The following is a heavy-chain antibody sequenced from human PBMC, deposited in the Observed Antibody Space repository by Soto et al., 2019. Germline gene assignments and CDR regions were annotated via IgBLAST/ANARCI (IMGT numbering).Heavy chain of an antibody. D-gene: IGHD3-10*01. V-gene: IGHV4-4*07. CDR1: GGSISSYY. Sequence: PSETLSLTCTGSGGSISSYYWSWIRQPAGKGLEWIGRIYTSGSTNYNPSLKSRVTMSVDTSKNQFSLKLSSVTAADTAVYYCARERITMVRGVICWFDPWGQGTLVTVSS. J-gene: IGHJ5*02. CDR3: ARERITMVRGVICWFDP. CDR2: IYTSGST.